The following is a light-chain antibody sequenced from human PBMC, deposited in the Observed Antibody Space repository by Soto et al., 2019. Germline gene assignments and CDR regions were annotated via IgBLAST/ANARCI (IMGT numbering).Light chain of an antibody. V-gene: IGKV3-20*01. CDR3: QQYGSSLSWT. J-gene: IGKJ1*01. CDR1: QSVSSSY. Sequence: EIVLTQSPGTLSLSPGERATLSCRASQSVSSSYLAWYQQKPGQAPRLLIYGASSRATGIPDRFSGSGSGTDFTLTISRLEPEDFAVYYCQQYGSSLSWTFPKRTNLEIK. CDR2: GAS.